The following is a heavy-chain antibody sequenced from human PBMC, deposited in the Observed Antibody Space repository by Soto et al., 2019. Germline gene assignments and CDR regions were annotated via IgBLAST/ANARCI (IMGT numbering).Heavy chain of an antibody. CDR1: GLTVSHNY. CDR3: VRPRPSGENYGMDV. J-gene: IGHJ6*02. Sequence: GSLRLSCVASGLTVSHNYMAWVRQAPEMGLEWVSILYTEGTTYYADSVKGRFTISRDSSKNTLFLQMDSLRAEDTAVYYCVRPRPSGENYGMDVWGQGTTVTVSS. CDR2: LYTEGTT. V-gene: IGHV3-53*01. D-gene: IGHD3-16*01.